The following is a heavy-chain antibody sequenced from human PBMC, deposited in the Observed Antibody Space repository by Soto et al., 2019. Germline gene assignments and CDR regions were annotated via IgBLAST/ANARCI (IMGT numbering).Heavy chain of an antibody. CDR3: ARGQEVGATHNWFDP. V-gene: IGHV4-34*01. D-gene: IGHD1-26*01. CDR2: INHSGST. J-gene: IGHJ5*02. CDR1: GGSFRGYY. Sequence: QVQLQQWGAGLLKPSETLSLTCAVYGGSFRGYYWSWIRQPPGKGLEWIGEINHSGSTNYNPSLKSRVTISVAKSKNQFSLKLSSVTAADTSVYYCARGQEVGATHNWFDPWGQGTLVTVSS.